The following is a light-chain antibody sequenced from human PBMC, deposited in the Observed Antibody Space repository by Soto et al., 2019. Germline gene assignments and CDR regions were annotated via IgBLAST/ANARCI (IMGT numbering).Light chain of an antibody. J-gene: IGKJ1*01. CDR2: SVS. CDR1: QGVSSF. Sequence: VIWMTQSPSLLSASTGERVTITCRMSQGVSSFLAWYQQKPGQTPGLLIYSVSTLPSAVPSRFSANISGTDFTLSISRLQSEDVATYYCQQYYSSPWTFGQGTKVESK. V-gene: IGKV1D-8*03. CDR3: QQYYSSPWT.